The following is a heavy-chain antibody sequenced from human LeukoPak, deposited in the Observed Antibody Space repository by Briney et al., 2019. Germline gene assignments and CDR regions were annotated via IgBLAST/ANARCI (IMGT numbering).Heavy chain of an antibody. D-gene: IGHD2-2*01. J-gene: IGHJ4*02. CDR3: ASYFGYCSSTSCSGYFDY. V-gene: IGHV4-59*08. CDR1: GGSISSYY. CDR2: IYYSGGT. Sequence: SETLSLTCTVSGGSISSYYWSWIRQPPGKGLEWIGYIYYSGGTNYNPSLKSRVTMSVDTSKNQFSLRLRSVTAADTAVYYCASYFGYCSSTSCSGYFDYWGQGTLVTVSS.